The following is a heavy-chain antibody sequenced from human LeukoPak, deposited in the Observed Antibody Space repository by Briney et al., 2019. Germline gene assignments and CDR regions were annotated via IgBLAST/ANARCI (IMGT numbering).Heavy chain of an antibody. CDR3: AKYQDGTMFDY. D-gene: IGHD1-7*01. CDR2: IYYSGTT. Sequence: SETLSLTCTVSGGSIISSNSYWGWIRQPPGKGLELIGGIYYSGTTYYNPSLKSRVTISVDTSRKQFSLKLTSVTAADTAVYYCAKYQDGTMFDYWGQGTLVTVS. J-gene: IGHJ4*02. CDR1: GGSIISSNSY. V-gene: IGHV4-39*01.